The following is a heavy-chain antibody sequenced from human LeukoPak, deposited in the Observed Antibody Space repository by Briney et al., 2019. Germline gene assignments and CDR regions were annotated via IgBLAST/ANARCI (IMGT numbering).Heavy chain of an antibody. CDR1: GFTFRSYW. J-gene: IGHJ5*02. CDR3: ARDFSAQVPVTIHDNWFDP. Sequence: GGSPRLSCAASGFTFRSYWMSWLRQAPGKGPEWVANIRQDGSEKYYMDSVKGRFTNSRDNAKKSLYLQMNSLRADDTAMYYCARDFSAQVPVTIHDNWFDPWGQGTLVIVSS. D-gene: IGHD2-2*01. CDR2: IRQDGSEK. V-gene: IGHV3-7*01.